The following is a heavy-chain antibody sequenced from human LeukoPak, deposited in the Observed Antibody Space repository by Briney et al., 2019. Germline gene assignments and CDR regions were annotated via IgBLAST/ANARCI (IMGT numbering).Heavy chain of an antibody. J-gene: IGHJ6*03. CDR3: ARGRRGVRGALLYYYYYYMDV. V-gene: IGHV4-59*01. Sequence: SETLSLTCTVSGGSISSYYWRWIRQPPGKGLEWIGYIYYSGSTNYNPSLKSRVTISVDTSKNQFSLKLSSVTAADTAVYYCARGRRGVRGALLYYYYYYMDVWGKGTTVTISS. CDR2: IYYSGST. CDR1: GGSISSYY. D-gene: IGHD3-10*01.